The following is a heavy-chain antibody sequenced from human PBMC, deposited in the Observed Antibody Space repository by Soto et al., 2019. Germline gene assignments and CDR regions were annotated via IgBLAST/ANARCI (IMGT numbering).Heavy chain of an antibody. Sequence: EMQLVESGGGLVKPGGSLRLSCAASGFSFSTYRMNWVRQAPGKGLEGVSSISRSVSDISYSDSVKGRFTISRDNAKNSLFLQMSSLRADDTAVYYCARASQYYDGREFFDFWGQGALVIVSS. CDR3: ARASQYYDGREFFDF. J-gene: IGHJ4*02. V-gene: IGHV3-21*02. CDR1: GFSFSTYR. D-gene: IGHD3-16*01. CDR2: ISRSVSDI.